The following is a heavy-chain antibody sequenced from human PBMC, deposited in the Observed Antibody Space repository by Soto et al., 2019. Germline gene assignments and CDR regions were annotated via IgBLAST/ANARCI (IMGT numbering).Heavy chain of an antibody. CDR2: INHSGST. CDR1: GGSFSGYY. V-gene: IGHV4-34*01. Sequence: SETLSLTCAVYGGSFSGYYWSWIRQPPGKGLEWIGEINHSGSTNYNPSLKSRVTISVDTSKNQFSLKLSSVTAADTAVYYCARDSITIYMDVWGKGTTVTVSS. D-gene: IGHD3-3*01. J-gene: IGHJ6*03. CDR3: ARDSITIYMDV.